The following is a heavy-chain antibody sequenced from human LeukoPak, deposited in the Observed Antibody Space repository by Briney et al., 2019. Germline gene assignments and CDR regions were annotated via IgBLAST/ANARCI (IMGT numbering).Heavy chain of an antibody. Sequence: PSETLSLTCTVSGGSISSSSYYWGWIRQPPGKGLEWIGSIYYSGSTYYNPSLKSRVTISVDTSKNQFSLKLSSVTAADTAVYYCARVGIRQLVDYWGQGTLVTVSS. J-gene: IGHJ4*02. CDR3: ARVGIRQLVDY. D-gene: IGHD6-13*01. CDR1: GGSISSSSYY. CDR2: IYYSGST. V-gene: IGHV4-39*01.